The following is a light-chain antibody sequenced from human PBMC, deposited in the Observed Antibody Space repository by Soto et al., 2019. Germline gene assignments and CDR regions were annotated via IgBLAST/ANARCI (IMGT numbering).Light chain of an antibody. Sequence: QSVLTQPAPVSGSAGQSITISCSGTMRDVGAYNLVSWYQQHPGTAPKLIIYEVRNRPSGISSRFSGSRSGNTASLTISGLQSEDEGDYYCSAYTARGTLVFGGGTKVTVL. V-gene: IGLV2-14*01. CDR2: EVR. CDR3: SAYTARGTLV. J-gene: IGLJ3*02. CDR1: MRDVGAYNL.